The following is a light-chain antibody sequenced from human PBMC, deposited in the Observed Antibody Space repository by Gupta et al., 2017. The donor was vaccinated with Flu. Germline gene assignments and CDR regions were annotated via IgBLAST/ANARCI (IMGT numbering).Light chain of an antibody. CDR3: PQGNSFPKT. Sequence: PSYVSASVRDGATLPCPTRQGIGSCLAWCQQNPATAPKLVIYGASSVESGFSLRFSGSGSGTDFTLTISRLQPEDFATYYCPQGNSFPKTFGQGTKVEIK. CDR1: QGIGSC. J-gene: IGKJ1*01. V-gene: IGKV1-12*01. CDR2: GAS.